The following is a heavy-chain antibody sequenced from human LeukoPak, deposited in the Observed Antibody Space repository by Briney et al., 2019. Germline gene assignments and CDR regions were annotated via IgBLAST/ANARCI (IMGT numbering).Heavy chain of an antibody. CDR3: ARLGLERRQYYFDF. V-gene: IGHV1-46*01. CDR2: INPSGGSA. D-gene: IGHD3/OR15-3a*01. J-gene: IGHJ4*02. Sequence: ASVKVSCKASGYTFTSYYIHWVRQAPGPGLEWMGVINPSGGSATYAHKFQGRVTMTRDTSTSTVYMELSSLRSEDTAVYYCARLGLERRQYYFDFWGQGTLVTVSS. CDR1: GYTFTSYY.